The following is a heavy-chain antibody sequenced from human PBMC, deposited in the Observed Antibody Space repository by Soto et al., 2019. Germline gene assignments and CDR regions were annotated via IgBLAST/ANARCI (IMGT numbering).Heavy chain of an antibody. CDR2: VIPMLGTP. CDR1: GGALNNYA. V-gene: IGHV1-69*01. J-gene: IGHJ4*02. D-gene: IGHD2-2*03. CDR3: VRGGGYCSSTSCFDS. Sequence: QVQLVQSGAEVKKPGSLVKVSCQASGGALNNYAVNWVRQAPGQGLEWMGGVIPMLGTPNYAQNFQGRVTITADESTNTVYMELSSLISDDTAVYYCVRGGGYCSSTSCFDSWGQGTLVAVSS.